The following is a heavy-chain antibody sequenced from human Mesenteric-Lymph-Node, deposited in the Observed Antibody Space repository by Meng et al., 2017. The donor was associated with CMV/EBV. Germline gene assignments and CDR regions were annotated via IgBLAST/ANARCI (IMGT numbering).Heavy chain of an antibody. V-gene: IGHV4-61*01. CDR1: GGSVSSGSYY. CDR3: ARDRAAAGSGYGMDV. J-gene: IGHJ6*02. CDR2: IYYSGST. Sequence: GSLRLSCTVSGGSVSSGSYYWSWIRQPPGKGLEWIGYIYYSGSTNYNPSLKSRVTISVDTSKNQFSLKLSSVTAADTAVYYCARDRAAAGSGYGMDVWGQGTTATVSS. D-gene: IGHD6-13*01.